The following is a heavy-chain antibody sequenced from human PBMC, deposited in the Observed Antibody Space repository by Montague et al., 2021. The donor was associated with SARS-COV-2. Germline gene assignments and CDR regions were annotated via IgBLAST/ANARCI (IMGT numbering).Heavy chain of an antibody. Sequence: ETLSLTCNVSGGSISSSTYYWGWIRPPPGKGLEWIGNLYNGGTTYYSPSLKSRVTISVDTSKNHFSLNMASVTAADTAVYYCARTSKLRESSSGNYYYHAMDVWGQGTTVTVSS. J-gene: IGHJ6*02. D-gene: IGHD3-16*01. CDR2: LYNGGTT. V-gene: IGHV4-39*02. CDR1: GGSISSSTYY. CDR3: ARTSKLRESSSGNYYYHAMDV.